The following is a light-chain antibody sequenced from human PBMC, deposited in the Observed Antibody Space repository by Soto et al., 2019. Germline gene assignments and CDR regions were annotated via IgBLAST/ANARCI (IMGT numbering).Light chain of an antibody. CDR2: GAS. J-gene: IGKJ2*01. V-gene: IGKV3-15*01. CDR3: QQYNNWPYT. Sequence: EIVMTQSPATLSVSPGERAALSCRASLSVSSNFAWYQQKPGQAPRLLIYGASTRATGIPARFSGSGSGTEFTLTISSRQSEDFAVYYCQQYNNWPYTFGQGTKLEI. CDR1: LSVSSN.